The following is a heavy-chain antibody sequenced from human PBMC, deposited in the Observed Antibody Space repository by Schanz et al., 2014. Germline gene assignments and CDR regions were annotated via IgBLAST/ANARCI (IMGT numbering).Heavy chain of an antibody. Sequence: EVQLVESGGGLVQPGGSLRLSCAASGFTVSGNYMSWVRQAPGKGLEWVSVIYTSGSTYYADSVRGRFTFSRDNSKNTLYLQMNSLRAEDTAVYYCARRKHAFDIWGQGTMVTVSS. CDR1: GFTVSGNY. V-gene: IGHV3-66*01. CDR2: IYTSGST. J-gene: IGHJ3*02. CDR3: ARRKHAFDI.